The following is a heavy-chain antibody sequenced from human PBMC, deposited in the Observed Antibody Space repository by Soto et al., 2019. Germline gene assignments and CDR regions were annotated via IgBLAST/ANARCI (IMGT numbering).Heavy chain of an antibody. V-gene: IGHV3-30-3*01. D-gene: IGHD3-10*01. CDR1: GFTFSSYA. Sequence: QVQLVESGGGVVQPGRSLRLSCAASGFTFSSYAMHWVRQAPGKGLEWVAVISYDGSNKYYADSVKGRFTISRDNSKNTLYLQMNSLRAEDTAVYYCARDRAHWVRGVIINTNRRNYYYYGMDVWGQGTTVTVSS. J-gene: IGHJ6*02. CDR2: ISYDGSNK. CDR3: ARDRAHWVRGVIINTNRRNYYYYGMDV.